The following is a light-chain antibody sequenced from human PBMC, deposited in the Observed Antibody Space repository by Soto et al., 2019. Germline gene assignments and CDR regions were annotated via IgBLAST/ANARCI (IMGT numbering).Light chain of an antibody. V-gene: IGKV1-5*01. CDR3: QQYNTYPYT. CDR2: DAS. Sequence: DTQMTQSPSTLSASVGDRDTITCRSSQSVRSWLAWYQQKPGKAPTLMIYDASSLQRGVPSRFSGSGSGTEFTLTISSLQPDDFATYYCQQYNTYPYTFGQGTKLEIK. CDR1: QSVRSW. J-gene: IGKJ2*01.